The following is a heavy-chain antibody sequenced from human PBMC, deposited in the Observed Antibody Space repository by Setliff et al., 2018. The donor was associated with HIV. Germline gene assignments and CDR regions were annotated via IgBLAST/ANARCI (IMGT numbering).Heavy chain of an antibody. CDR1: GLTFSNYW. Sequence: GGSLRLSCAASGLTFSNYWMHWVRQAPGKELEWVSHIDSDGSDTNYADSVRGRFTISRDNSKNTLYLQINSLRAEDTAVYYCAKDYGDYPYDAFDIWGQGTMVTVSS. V-gene: IGHV3-74*01. CDR2: IDSDGSDT. J-gene: IGHJ3*02. D-gene: IGHD4-17*01. CDR3: AKDYGDYPYDAFDI.